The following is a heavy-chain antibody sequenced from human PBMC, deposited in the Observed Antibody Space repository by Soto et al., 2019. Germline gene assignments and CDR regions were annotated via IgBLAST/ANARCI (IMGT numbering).Heavy chain of an antibody. CDR2: IYYSGST. V-gene: IGHV4-31*03. CDR3: ARHYYGSGGYFDY. CDR1: GGSISSGGYY. Sequence: SETLSLTCTVSGGSISSGGYYWSWIRQHPGKGLEWIGYIYYSGSTYYNPSLKSRVTISVDTSKNQFSLKLSSVTAADTAVYYCARHYYGSGGYFDYWGQGTLVTVSS. J-gene: IGHJ4*02. D-gene: IGHD3-10*01.